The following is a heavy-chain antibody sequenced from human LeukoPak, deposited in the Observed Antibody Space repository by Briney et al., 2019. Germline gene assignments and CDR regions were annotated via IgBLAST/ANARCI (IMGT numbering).Heavy chain of an antibody. CDR3: ASGDCSGGSCHTSSLYHFDY. Sequence: SVKVSCKASGGTFSSYAISWVRQAPGQGLEWMGGIIPIFGTANYAQKFQGRVTITADESTSTAYMELSSLRSEDTAVYYCASGDCSGGSCHTSSLYHFDYWGQGTLVTVSS. J-gene: IGHJ4*02. D-gene: IGHD2-15*01. CDR1: GGTFSSYA. CDR2: IIPIFGTA. V-gene: IGHV1-69*13.